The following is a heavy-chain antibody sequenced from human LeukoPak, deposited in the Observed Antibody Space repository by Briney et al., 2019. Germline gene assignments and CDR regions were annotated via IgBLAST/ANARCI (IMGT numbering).Heavy chain of an antibody. Sequence: PGGSLRLSCAASGFTFSNAWMSWVRQAPGKGLEWVAFIPYDGSEKCYLDSVKGRFTISRDNSKKTLYLQMNSLRAEDTAVYYCAKDSGGDDRYNWFDPWGQGTLVTVSS. CDR2: IPYDGSEK. J-gene: IGHJ5*02. D-gene: IGHD1-1*01. CDR1: GFTFSNAW. V-gene: IGHV3-30*02. CDR3: AKDSGGDDRYNWFDP.